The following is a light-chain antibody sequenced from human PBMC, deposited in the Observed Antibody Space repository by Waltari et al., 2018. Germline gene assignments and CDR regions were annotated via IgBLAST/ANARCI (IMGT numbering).Light chain of an antibody. J-gene: IGKJ1*01. CDR3: QQFNTWWT. CDR1: QSVSSSY. Sequence: EIVLTQSPGTLSLSPGERATLSCRASQSVSSSYLAWYQQKPGQAPRLLIYGASTRATGIPARFSGSGSGTEFTLTISSLQSEDFAVYYCQQFNTWWTFGQGTKVEFK. V-gene: IGKV3-15*01. CDR2: GAS.